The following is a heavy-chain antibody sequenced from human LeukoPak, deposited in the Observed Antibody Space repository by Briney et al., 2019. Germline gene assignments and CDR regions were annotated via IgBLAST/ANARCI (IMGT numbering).Heavy chain of an antibody. V-gene: IGHV1-46*01. D-gene: IGHD3-22*01. J-gene: IGHJ4*02. CDR3: ARDRGSSGYYY. CDR1: GYTFTSYY. Sequence: GASVKVSCKASGYTFTSYYMHWVRQAPGQGLEWMGIINPSGGSTSHAQKFQSRVTITADKSTSTAYMELSSLRSEDTAVYYCARDRGSSGYYYWGQGTLVTVSS. CDR2: INPSGGST.